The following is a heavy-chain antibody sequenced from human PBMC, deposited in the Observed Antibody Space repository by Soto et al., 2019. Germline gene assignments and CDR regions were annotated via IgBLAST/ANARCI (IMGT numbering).Heavy chain of an antibody. V-gene: IGHV1-69*12. D-gene: IGHD1-1*01. CDR3: ARDKDRLQLGGNYYYILDV. CDR2: IMPVFRRP. CDR1: GGTFRTSA. Sequence: QVQLVQSGAEVKKPGSSVKVSYKASGGTFRTSAISWVRQAPGQGLEWVGGIMPVFRRPKYAQNFQDRVTITADESTSTAYMALSSLRSDDTAVYYCARDKDRLQLGGNYYYILDVWGQGTAVTVSS. J-gene: IGHJ6*02.